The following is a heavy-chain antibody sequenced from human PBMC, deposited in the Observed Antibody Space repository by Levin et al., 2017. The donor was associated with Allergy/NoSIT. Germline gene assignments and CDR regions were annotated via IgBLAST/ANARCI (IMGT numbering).Heavy chain of an antibody. Sequence: SVKVSCKASGGTFSSYAISWVRQAPGQGLEWMGGIIPIFGTANYAQKFQGRVTITADKSTSTAYMELSSLRSEDTAVYYCARVPGIYSGPDYYYGMDVWGQGTTVTVSS. J-gene: IGHJ6*02. V-gene: IGHV1-69*06. D-gene: IGHD5-12*01. CDR2: IIPIFGTA. CDR3: ARVPGIYSGPDYYYGMDV. CDR1: GGTFSSYA.